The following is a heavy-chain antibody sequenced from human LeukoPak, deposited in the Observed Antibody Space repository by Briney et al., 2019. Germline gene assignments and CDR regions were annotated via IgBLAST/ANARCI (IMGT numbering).Heavy chain of an antibody. CDR3: AKAHKGGLPYYFDY. CDR1: GFTFSSDA. Sequence: GRSLRLSCAASGFTFSSDAMSWVRQAPGRGLEWVSAISGSGGSTYYADSVKGRFTISRDNSKNTLYLQMNSLRAEDTAVYYCAKAHKGGLPYYFDYWGQGTLVTVSS. J-gene: IGHJ4*02. D-gene: IGHD5-18*01. CDR2: ISGSGGST. V-gene: IGHV3-23*01.